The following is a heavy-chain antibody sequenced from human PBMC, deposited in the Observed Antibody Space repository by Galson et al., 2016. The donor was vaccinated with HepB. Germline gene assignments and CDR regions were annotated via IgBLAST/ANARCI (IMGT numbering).Heavy chain of an antibody. CDR1: GYTFTNYG. CDR3: ERDLEWRHYDFGSRIQVGDFDY. CDR2: ISAYNGNT. J-gene: IGHJ4*02. Sequence: SVKVSCKASGYTFTNYGIIWVRHAPGQGLEWMGWISAYNGNTNYAQKFQGRVTMTTDTSTSTAYLDLRNLGSDDTAVYYCERDLEWRHYDFGSRIQVGDFDYWGQGTLVTVSS. D-gene: IGHD3-3*01. V-gene: IGHV1-18*01.